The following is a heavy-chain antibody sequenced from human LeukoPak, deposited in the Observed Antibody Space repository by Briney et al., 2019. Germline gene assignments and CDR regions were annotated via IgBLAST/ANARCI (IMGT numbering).Heavy chain of an antibody. D-gene: IGHD3-22*01. J-gene: IGHJ4*02. CDR1: GGTFSSYA. CDR3: ARAGNHYYDSSGYYDY. CDR2: IIPIFGTA. Sequence: GASVKVSCKASGGTFSSYAISWVRQAPGQGLEWMGGIIPIFGTANYAQKFQGRVTITADKSTSTAYMELSSLRSEDTAVYYCARAGNHYYDSSGYYDYWGQGTLVTVSS. V-gene: IGHV1-69*06.